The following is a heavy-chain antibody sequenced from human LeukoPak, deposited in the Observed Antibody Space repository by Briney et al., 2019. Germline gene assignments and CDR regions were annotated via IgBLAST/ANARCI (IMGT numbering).Heavy chain of an antibody. V-gene: IGHV3-48*03. J-gene: IGHJ4*02. D-gene: IGHD6-13*01. CDR1: GFTFSYYE. CDR2: IGNSGATI. Sequence: GGSLRLSCAASGFTFSYYEMNWVRQAPGEGLEWVSYIGNSGATIYYADSVKGRFTISRDNAKSSLFLQMNSLRAEDTGVYYCARATFSSSGHSYWGQGTLVTVSS. CDR3: ARATFSSSGHSY.